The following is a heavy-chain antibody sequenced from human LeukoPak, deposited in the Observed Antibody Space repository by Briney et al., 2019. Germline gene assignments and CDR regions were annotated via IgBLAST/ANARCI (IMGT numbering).Heavy chain of an antibody. Sequence: PGGSLRLSCAVSGFTFNNYWMNWVRQAPGKGLEWVASIRQDGNEKSYVDSLKGRFTISRDNAKNSLYLQMSSLRAEDTAVYYCARDGTAPGLYFDLWGQGTLVTASS. D-gene: IGHD6-13*01. CDR3: ARDGTAPGLYFDL. CDR2: IRQDGNEK. J-gene: IGHJ4*01. CDR1: GFTFNNYW. V-gene: IGHV3-7*01.